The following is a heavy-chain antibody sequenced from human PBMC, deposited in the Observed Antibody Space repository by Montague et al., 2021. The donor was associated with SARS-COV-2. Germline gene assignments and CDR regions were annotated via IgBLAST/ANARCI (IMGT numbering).Heavy chain of an antibody. CDR3: AKRGSYFFDY. CDR2: ITVSGAGT. J-gene: IGHJ4*02. Sequence: SLRLSCXASGLTFTSYGMAWVRQAPGKGLEWVSVITVSGAGTYYXESVEGRFTISRDHSRNTLFLQMNSLRAEDTAVYYCAKRGSYFFDYWGQGTLVTVSS. CDR1: GLTFTSYG. D-gene: IGHD1-26*01. V-gene: IGHV3-23*01.